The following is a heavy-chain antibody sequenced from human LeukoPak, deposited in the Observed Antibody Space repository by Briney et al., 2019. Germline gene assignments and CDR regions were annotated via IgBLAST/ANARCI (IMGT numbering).Heavy chain of an antibody. CDR1: GFSFSSYG. D-gene: IGHD1-26*01. Sequence: PGRSLRLSCAASGFSFSSYGMHWVRQAPGKGLEWVAVISYDGSNKYYADSVKGRFTISRDNSKNTLYLQMNSLRAEDTAVYYCARDLAGATGYWGQGTLVTVSS. CDR2: ISYDGSNK. J-gene: IGHJ4*02. V-gene: IGHV3-30*19. CDR3: ARDLAGATGY.